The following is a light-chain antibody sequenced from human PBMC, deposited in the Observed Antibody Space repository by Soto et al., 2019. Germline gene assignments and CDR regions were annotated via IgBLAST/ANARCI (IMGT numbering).Light chain of an antibody. J-gene: IGKJ1*01. CDR2: GAS. CDR1: QSVSRTF. CDR3: QQYESSRT. V-gene: IGKV3-20*01. Sequence: EIVLTQSPGTLSLTPGERANLSCRASQSVSRTFLAWYQQKPGQAPKVLIYGASTRATGIPDRFSGSGSGTDFTLTISRLEPEDFAMYYCQQYESSRTFGQGTKVEMK.